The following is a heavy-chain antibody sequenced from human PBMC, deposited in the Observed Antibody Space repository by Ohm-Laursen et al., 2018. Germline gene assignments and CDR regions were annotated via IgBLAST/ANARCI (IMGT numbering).Heavy chain of an antibody. Sequence: GTLSLTCTVSDGSISSYYWSWIRQPAGKGLEWIGRIYTSGTTNYNPSLKSRVTMSLDTSKNQFSLKLSSVTAADTAVYYCARDNYDILTENWFDPWGRGTLVTVSS. V-gene: IGHV4-4*07. CDR3: ARDNYDILTENWFDP. D-gene: IGHD3-9*01. CDR1: DGSISSYY. CDR2: IYTSGTT. J-gene: IGHJ5*02.